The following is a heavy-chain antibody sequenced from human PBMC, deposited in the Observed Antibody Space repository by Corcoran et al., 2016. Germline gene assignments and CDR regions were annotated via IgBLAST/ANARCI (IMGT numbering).Heavy chain of an antibody. CDR1: GFTFSSYG. J-gene: IGHJ6*02. Sequence: QVQLVESGGGVVQPGRSLRLSCAASGFTFSSYGMHWVRQAPGKGLEWVAVISYDGSNKYYADSVKGRFTISRDNSKNTLYLQMNSLRAEDTAVYYCAKVVPAVTNYYYYGMDVWGQGTTVTVSS. V-gene: IGHV3-30*18. CDR3: AKVVPAVTNYYYYGMDV. CDR2: ISYDGSNK. D-gene: IGHD2-2*01.